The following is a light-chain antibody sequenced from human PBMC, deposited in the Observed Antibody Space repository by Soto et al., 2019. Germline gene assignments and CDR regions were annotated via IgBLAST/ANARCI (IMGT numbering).Light chain of an antibody. CDR3: HQYGSSPPT. CDR1: QSVSSSY. J-gene: IGKJ1*01. Sequence: EILLTQSPATLSLSPGERPTLSCRASQSVSSSYLAWYQQKPGQAPRLLIYGASSRATGIPDRFSGSGSGTDFTPTTSRLEPEVFAVYYCHQYGSSPPTFAQGPKV. CDR2: GAS. V-gene: IGKV3-20*01.